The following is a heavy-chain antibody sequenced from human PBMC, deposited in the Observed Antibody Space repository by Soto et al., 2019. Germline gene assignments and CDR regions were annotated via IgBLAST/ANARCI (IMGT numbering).Heavy chain of an antibody. V-gene: IGHV1-18*04. CDR3: ARDLRKRYCSGGSCPMDAFDI. CDR2: ISAYNGNT. Sequence: WASVKVSCKASGYTFTSYGISWVRQAPGQGLEWMGWISAYNGNTNYAQKLQGRVTMTTDTSTSTAYMELRSLRSDDTAVYYCARDLRKRYCSGGSCPMDAFDIWGQGTMVTVSS. D-gene: IGHD2-15*01. CDR1: GYTFTSYG. J-gene: IGHJ3*02.